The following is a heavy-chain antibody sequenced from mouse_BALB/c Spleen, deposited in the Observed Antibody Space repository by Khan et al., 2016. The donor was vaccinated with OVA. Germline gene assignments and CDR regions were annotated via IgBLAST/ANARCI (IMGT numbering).Heavy chain of an antibody. CDR3: TRWGYWFAY. J-gene: IGHJ3*01. CDR1: GYIFTSYW. D-gene: IGHD3-1*01. Sequence: EVQLQQSGTVLARPGASVKMSCKASGYIFTSYWMHWVKQRPGQGLEWIGAISPGDSDTNYNQNFKGKAKLTAVTSTSTAYMELSSLTNDDSAVYYCTRWGYWFAYWGQGTLVTVSA. CDR2: ISPGDSDT. V-gene: IGHV1-5*01.